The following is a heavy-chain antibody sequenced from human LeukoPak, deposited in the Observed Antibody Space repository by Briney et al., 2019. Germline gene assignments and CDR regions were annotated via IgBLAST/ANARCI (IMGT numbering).Heavy chain of an antibody. Sequence: GGSLRLSCAASEFTFSSYWMHWVRQAPGKGLVWVSRINSDGSSTSYADSVKGRFTISRDNAKNTLNLQMNSLRAEDTAVYYCARGGNYDNSRDRYRGPDYWGQGTLVTVSS. V-gene: IGHV3-74*01. CDR1: EFTFSSYW. J-gene: IGHJ4*02. CDR2: INSDGSST. D-gene: IGHD3-22*01. CDR3: ARGGNYDNSRDRYRGPDY.